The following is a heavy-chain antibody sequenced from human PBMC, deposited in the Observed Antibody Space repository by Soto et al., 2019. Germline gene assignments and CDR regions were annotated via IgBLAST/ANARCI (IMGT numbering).Heavy chain of an antibody. CDR3: ARDLRTKGVSECDY. CDR2: LYYSSST. D-gene: IGHD2-8*01. V-gene: IGHV4-59*11. J-gene: IGHJ4*02. CDR1: GRSISSHF. Sequence: QGQLQESGPGLVKSSETLSLTCTVSGRSISSHFWSWLRQPPGMGLEWIGYLYYSSSTNTYPSLKGRVTMAIVTSKNQYSLKLKSVTAADTAVYDCARDLRTKGVSECDYWGKGTLVTVSS.